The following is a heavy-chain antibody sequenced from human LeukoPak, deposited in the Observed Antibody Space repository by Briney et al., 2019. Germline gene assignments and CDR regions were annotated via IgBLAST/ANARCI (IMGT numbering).Heavy chain of an antibody. V-gene: IGHV3-49*03. D-gene: IGHD5-18*01. CDR2: IRSKAYGGTT. CDR3: TRSNSYGYSAGFNY. J-gene: IGHJ4*02. Sequence: GGSLRLSCTASGFTFGDYAMSWFRQAPGKGLEWVGFIRSKAYGGTTEYAASVKGRFTISRDDSKSIAYLQMNSLKTEDTAVYYCTRSNSYGYSAGFNYWGQGTLVTVSS. CDR1: GFTFGDYA.